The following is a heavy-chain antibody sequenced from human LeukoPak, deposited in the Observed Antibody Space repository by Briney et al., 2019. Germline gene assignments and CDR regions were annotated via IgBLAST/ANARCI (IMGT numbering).Heavy chain of an antibody. J-gene: IGHJ4*02. CDR1: GGSISSYY. CDR3: ARADTAMAEPFDY. V-gene: IGHV4-59*01. CDR2: IYYSGST. D-gene: IGHD5-18*01. Sequence: PSETLSLTCTVSGGSISSYYGSWIRQPPGKGLEWIGYIYYSGSTNYNPSLKSRVTISVDTSKHQFSLKLSSVTAADTAVYYGARADTAMAEPFDYWGQGTLVTVSS.